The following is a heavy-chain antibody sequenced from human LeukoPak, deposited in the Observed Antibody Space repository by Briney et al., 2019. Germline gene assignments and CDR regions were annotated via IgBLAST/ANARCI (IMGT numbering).Heavy chain of an antibody. V-gene: IGHV4-4*02. CDR2: IYHSGST. D-gene: IGHD1-26*01. J-gene: IGHJ4*02. CDR1: GGSISSSNW. CDR3: ARERLIAGATVFDY. Sequence: SETLSLTCAVSGGSISSSNWWSWVRQPPGKGLEWIGEIYHSGSTNYNPSLKSRVTISVDTSNNQFSLKLSSVTAADTAVYYCARERLIAGATVFDYWGQGTLVTVSS.